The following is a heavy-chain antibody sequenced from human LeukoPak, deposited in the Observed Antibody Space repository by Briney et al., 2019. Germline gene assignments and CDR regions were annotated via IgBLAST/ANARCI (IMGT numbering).Heavy chain of an antibody. CDR2: IYNYCST. CDR1: GFICSNNY. Sequence: PGGSLRLSCAASGFICSNNYMSWVRQAPGKGREWGSAIYNYCSTYNADSVKGTFTLSRDTSNNTLHLQMNSLRAEDTAVYYCARQVVARTFDNWGQGTLVTVSS. J-gene: IGHJ4*02. CDR3: ARQVVARTFDN. D-gene: IGHD5-12*01. V-gene: IGHV3-66*04.